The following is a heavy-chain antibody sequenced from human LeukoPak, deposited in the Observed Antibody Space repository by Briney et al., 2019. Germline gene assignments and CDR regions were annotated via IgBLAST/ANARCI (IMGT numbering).Heavy chain of an antibody. CDR1: GYTFTSYA. CDR2: INTNTGNP. Sequence: GASVKVSCKASGYTFTSYAMNWVRQAPGQGLEWMGWINTNTGNPTYAQGFTGRFVFSLDTSVSTAYLQISSLKAEDTAVYYCARVFTMIVVAMDWFDPWGQGTLVTVSS. CDR3: ARVFTMIVVAMDWFDP. J-gene: IGHJ5*02. V-gene: IGHV7-4-1*02. D-gene: IGHD3-22*01.